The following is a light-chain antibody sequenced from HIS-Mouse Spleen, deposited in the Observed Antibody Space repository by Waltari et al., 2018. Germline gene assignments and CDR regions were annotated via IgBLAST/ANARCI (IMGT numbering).Light chain of an antibody. V-gene: IGLV3-21*03. CDR1: YVGSKS. CDR3: QVWDSSSDHVV. CDR2: DDS. J-gene: IGLJ2*01. Sequence: SYVLTQPPSVSGAPGKTARLTCGGTYVGSKSVHWYQQKPGQAPVLVVYDDSDRPSGIPERFSGSNSGNTATLTISRVEAGDEADYYCQVWDSSSDHVVFGGGTKLTVL.